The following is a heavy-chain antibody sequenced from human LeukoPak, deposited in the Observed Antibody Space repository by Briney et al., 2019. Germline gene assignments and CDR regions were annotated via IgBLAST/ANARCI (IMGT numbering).Heavy chain of an antibody. Sequence: PSETLSLTCTVSGGSISIYYWSWIRQPPGKGLEWIGYSYNSGNTNYNPSLKSRVTISGDTSKSQFSLKLSSVTAADTAVYYCARGGYCSGGSCYFDYWGQGTLVTVSS. CDR2: SYNSGNT. CDR3: ARGGYCSGGSCYFDY. J-gene: IGHJ4*02. D-gene: IGHD2-15*01. V-gene: IGHV4-59*08. CDR1: GGSISIYY.